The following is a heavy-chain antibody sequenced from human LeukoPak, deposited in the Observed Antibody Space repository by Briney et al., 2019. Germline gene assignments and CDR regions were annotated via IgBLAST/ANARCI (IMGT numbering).Heavy chain of an antibody. J-gene: IGHJ6*02. D-gene: IGHD3-22*01. V-gene: IGHV4-39*01. Sequence: PSETLSLTCTVSGGSFNSNSFYWGWIRQPPGKGLEWIGSIFYSGSTYYNPSLKSRVTISVETSKNQFSLKLSSVTAADTAVYYCARGPYYYDSRWGYGMDVWGQGTTVTVSS. CDR3: ARGPYYYDSRWGYGMDV. CDR2: IFYSGST. CDR1: GGSFNSNSFY.